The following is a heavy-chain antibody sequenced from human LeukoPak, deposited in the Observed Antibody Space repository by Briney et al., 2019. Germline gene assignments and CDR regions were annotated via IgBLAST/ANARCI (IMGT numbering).Heavy chain of an antibody. D-gene: IGHD3-9*01. CDR3: ARHYAWTYYDILTGYYSWFDP. CDR2: INHSGST. J-gene: IGHJ5*02. V-gene: IGHV4-34*01. Sequence: SETLSLTCAVYGGSSSGYYWSWIRQPPGKGLEWIGEINHSGSTNYNPSLKSRVTISVDTSKNQFSLKLSSVTAADTAVYYSARHYAWTYYDILTGYYSWFDPWGQGTLVTVSS. CDR1: GGSSSGYY.